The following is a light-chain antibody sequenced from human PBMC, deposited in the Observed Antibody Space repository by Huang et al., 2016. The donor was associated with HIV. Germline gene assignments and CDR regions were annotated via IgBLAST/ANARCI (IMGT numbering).Light chain of an antibody. CDR3: KQRSNWA. Sequence: EIVLTQSPATLSLSPGERATLSCRASQSVSSYLAWYQQKPGQAPRRLIYDASNRATGVPGRFSGSGSGTDFTLTISSLEPEDFAVYYCKQRSNWAFGGGTKVEIK. J-gene: IGKJ4*01. CDR2: DAS. V-gene: IGKV3-11*01. CDR1: QSVSSY.